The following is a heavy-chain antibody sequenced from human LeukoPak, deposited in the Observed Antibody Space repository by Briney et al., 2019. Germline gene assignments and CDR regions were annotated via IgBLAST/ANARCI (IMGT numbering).Heavy chain of an antibody. V-gene: IGHV3-43D*03. Sequence: GGSLRLSCAASGFTFDDYAMHWVRQAPGKGLEWVSLISWDGGSTYYADSVKGRFTISRDNSKNSLYLQMNSLRAEDTALYYCAKDRGVVNYYYYMDVWGKGTTVTVSS. J-gene: IGHJ6*03. CDR3: AKDRGVVNYYYYMDV. D-gene: IGHD4-23*01. CDR1: GFTFDDYA. CDR2: ISWDGGST.